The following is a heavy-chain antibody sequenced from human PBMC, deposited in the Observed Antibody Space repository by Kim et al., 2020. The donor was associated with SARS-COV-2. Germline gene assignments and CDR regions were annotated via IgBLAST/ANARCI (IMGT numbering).Heavy chain of an antibody. J-gene: IGHJ4*02. CDR1: GGSISSSNYY. CDR2: IYHSGST. D-gene: IGHD3-9*01. V-gene: IGHV4-39*02. Sequence: SETLSLTCTVSGGSISSSNYYWGWIRQPPGKGPEWIGNIYHSGSTNYNPSLKSRVTISVDTPKNHFSLDLTSVTAADTAVYYCARYKLQFFDWSPFDYWSQGTLVTVSA. CDR3: ARYKLQFFDWSPFDY.